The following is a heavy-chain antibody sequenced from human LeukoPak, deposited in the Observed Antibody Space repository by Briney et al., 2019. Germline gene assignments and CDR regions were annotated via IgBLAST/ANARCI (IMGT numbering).Heavy chain of an antibody. CDR3: ARNPPYYYDSSGYTNIDY. V-gene: IGHV1-2*02. J-gene: IGHJ4*02. CDR1: GYTFTGYY. D-gene: IGHD3-22*01. CDR2: ISPNSGGT. Sequence: GASVKVSCKASGYTFTGYYMHWVRQAPGQGLEWMGWISPNSGGTNYAQKFQGRVTMTRDTSISTAYMELSRLRSDDTAVYYCARNPPYYYDSSGYTNIDYWGQGTLVTVSS.